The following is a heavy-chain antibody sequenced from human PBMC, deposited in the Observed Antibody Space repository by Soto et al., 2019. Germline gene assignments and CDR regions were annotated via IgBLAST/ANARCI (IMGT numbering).Heavy chain of an antibody. J-gene: IGHJ6*02. CDR1: GGSISSGGYY. CDR2: IYYSGGT. V-gene: IGHV4-31*03. Sequence: PSETLSLTCTVSGGSISSGGYYWSWIRQHPGKGLEWIGYIYYSGGTYYNPSLKSRVTISVDTSKNQFSLKLSSVTAADTAVYYCARGGNWNYIMGDYYYYGMDVWGQGTTVTVSS. CDR3: ARGGNWNYIMGDYYYYGMDV. D-gene: IGHD1-7*01.